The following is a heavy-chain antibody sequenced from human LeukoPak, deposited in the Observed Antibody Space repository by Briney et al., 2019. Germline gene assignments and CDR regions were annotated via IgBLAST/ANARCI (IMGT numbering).Heavy chain of an antibody. CDR1: GGSISSSNW. CDR3: ARSELYYDILTGYYNPMSGFDY. Sequence: SETLSLTCAVSGGSISSSNWWSWVRQPPGKGLEWIGEIYHSGSTNYNPSLKSRVTISVDKSKNQFSLKLSSVTAADTAVYYCARSELYYDILTGYYNPMSGFDYWGQGTLVTVSS. V-gene: IGHV4-4*02. CDR2: IYHSGST. D-gene: IGHD3-9*01. J-gene: IGHJ4*02.